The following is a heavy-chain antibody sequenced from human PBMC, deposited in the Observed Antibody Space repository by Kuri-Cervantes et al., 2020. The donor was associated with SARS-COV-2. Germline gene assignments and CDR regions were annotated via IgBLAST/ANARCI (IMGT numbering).Heavy chain of an antibody. CDR1: GGTFSSYA. D-gene: IGHD1-1*01. Sequence: SVKVSCKASGGTFSSYAISWVRQAPGQGLEWMGGIIPIFGIANYAQKFQGRVTITADKSTSTAYMELSSLRSEDTAVYYCARDRGTTGTAGENWFDPWGQGTLVTVSS. V-gene: IGHV1-69*10. J-gene: IGHJ5*02. CDR3: ARDRGTTGTAGENWFDP. CDR2: IIPIFGIA.